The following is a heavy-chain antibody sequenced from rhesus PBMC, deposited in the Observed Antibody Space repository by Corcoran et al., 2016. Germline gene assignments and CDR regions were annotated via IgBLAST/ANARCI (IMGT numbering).Heavy chain of an antibody. CDR1: GFTFSRYG. D-gene: IGHD5-24*01. J-gene: IGHJ3*01. Sequence: EVQLVETGGGLVQPGGSLKLSCAASGFTFSRYGMSWVRPAPGKGLEWVSAINSCGGSTYYADSVKGRVTISRDNSKNTLSLQMNSRRAEDTAVYDCEKEEDSGYSYDAFDFWGQGLRVTVSS. CDR2: INSCGGST. CDR3: EKEEDSGYSYDAFDF. V-gene: IGHV3S5*01.